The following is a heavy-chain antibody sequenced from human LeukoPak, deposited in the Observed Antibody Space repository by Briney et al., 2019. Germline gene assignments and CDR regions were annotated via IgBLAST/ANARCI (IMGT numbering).Heavy chain of an antibody. CDR2: IKQDGSEK. D-gene: IGHD6-13*01. V-gene: IGHV3-7*01. CDR1: GFTFSSYW. J-gene: IGHJ4*02. CDR3: AKVAASGISPTDY. Sequence: GRSLRLSCAASGFTFSSYWMSWVRQAPGKGLEWVANIKQDGSEKYYVDSVKGRFTVSRDNAKNSLYLQMNSLRVEDTAMYYCAKVAASGISPTDYWGQGTLVTVSS.